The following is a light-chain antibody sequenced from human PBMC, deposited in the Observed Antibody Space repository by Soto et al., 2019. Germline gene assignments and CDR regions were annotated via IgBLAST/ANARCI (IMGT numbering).Light chain of an antibody. Sequence: QLVLTQSPSASASLGASVKLTCTLSSGHSSYAIAWHQQQPEKGPRYLMKLNSDGSHSKGDVIPDRFSGSSSGAERYPTISSLQAEEEADYYCQTWGTGIQVFGGGTKLTVL. CDR1: SGHSSYA. V-gene: IGLV4-69*01. CDR2: LNSDGSH. J-gene: IGLJ2*01. CDR3: QTWGTGIQV.